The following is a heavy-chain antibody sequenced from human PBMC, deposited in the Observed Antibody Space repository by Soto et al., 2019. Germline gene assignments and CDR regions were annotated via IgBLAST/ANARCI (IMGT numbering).Heavy chain of an antibody. CDR1: GGTFTNYV. J-gene: IGHJ5*02. Sequence: QVQLVQSGAEVRKPGSSVKVSCKISGGTFTNYVISWVRQAPGQGLEWMGGIIPIFGAANLAQKLQGRVTITAAESTSTVNMELSSLTSEDTAVYYCARGRSSPNFDPWGQGPLVTVSS. CDR2: IIPIFGAA. D-gene: IGHD6-6*01. CDR3: ARGRSSPNFDP. V-gene: IGHV1-69*01.